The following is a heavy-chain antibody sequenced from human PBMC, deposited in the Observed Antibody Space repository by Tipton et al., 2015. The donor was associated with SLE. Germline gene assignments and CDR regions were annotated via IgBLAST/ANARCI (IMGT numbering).Heavy chain of an antibody. CDR1: GGPISSSSYY. J-gene: IGHJ4*02. Sequence: TLSLTCTVSGGPISSSSYYWGWIRQPPGKGLEWIGYIYYSGSTNYNPSLKSRVTISVDTSKNQFSLKLSSVTAADTAVYYCAREGGVAGRLDYWGQGTLVTVSS. CDR3: AREGGVAGRLDY. D-gene: IGHD6-19*01. CDR2: IYYSGST. V-gene: IGHV4-61*01.